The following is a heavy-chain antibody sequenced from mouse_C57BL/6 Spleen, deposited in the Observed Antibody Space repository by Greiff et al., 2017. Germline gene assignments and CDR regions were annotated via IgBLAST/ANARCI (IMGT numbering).Heavy chain of an antibody. J-gene: IGHJ3*01. Sequence: EVQLQESGGGLVKPGGSLKLSCAASGFTFSDYGMHWVRQAPEKGLEWVAYISSGSSTIYYADTVKGRFTISRDKAKNTLFLQMTSLRSEETAMYYCASALLGGAYWGQVALVTVSA. CDR2: ISSGSSTI. D-gene: IGHD1-2*01. CDR1: GFTFSDYG. V-gene: IGHV5-17*01. CDR3: ASALLGGAY.